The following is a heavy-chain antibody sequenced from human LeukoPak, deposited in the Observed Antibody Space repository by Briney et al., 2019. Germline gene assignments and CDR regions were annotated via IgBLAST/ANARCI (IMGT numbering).Heavy chain of an antibody. CDR2: INEDGRTI. CDR1: AFTTSSYW. V-gene: IGHV3-74*01. Sequence: PGGSLRLSCVASAFTTSSYWMHWVRQVPGMGLVWVSRINEDGRTINYVDSVRGRFTISRDYAKNTITLQMNSLRAEDTAVYHCVRDFGGPSDYWGQGTLVTVAS. D-gene: IGHD4-23*01. J-gene: IGHJ4*02. CDR3: VRDFGGPSDY.